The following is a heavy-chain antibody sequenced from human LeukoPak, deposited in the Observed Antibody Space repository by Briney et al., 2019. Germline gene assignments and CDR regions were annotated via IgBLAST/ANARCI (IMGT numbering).Heavy chain of an antibody. CDR1: GFTFSSYW. J-gene: IGHJ4*02. CDR2: IKHDGSEK. CDR3: ARGQVGRSYGRTSIDY. Sequence: PGGSLRLSCAASGFTFSSYWMSWVRQAPGKGLEWVATIKHDGSEKYYVDSVKGRFTISRDNAKNSLYLQMSSLRAEDTAVYYCARGQVGRSYGRTSIDYWGQGALVTVSS. V-gene: IGHV3-7*01. D-gene: IGHD5-18*01.